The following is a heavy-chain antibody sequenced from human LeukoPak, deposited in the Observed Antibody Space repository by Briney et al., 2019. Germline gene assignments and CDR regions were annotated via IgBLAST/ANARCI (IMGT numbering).Heavy chain of an antibody. CDR1: GGSISSYY. D-gene: IGHD3-10*01. J-gene: IGHJ5*02. Sequence: SETLSLTCTVSGGSISSYYWSWIRQPPGKGLEWIGYIYYSGSTNYNPSLKSRVTISVDTSKNQFSLKLSSVTAADTAVYYCARMPPKGWFGEFNWFDPWGQGTLVTVSS. CDR3: ARMPPKGWFGEFNWFDP. CDR2: IYYSGST. V-gene: IGHV4-59*08.